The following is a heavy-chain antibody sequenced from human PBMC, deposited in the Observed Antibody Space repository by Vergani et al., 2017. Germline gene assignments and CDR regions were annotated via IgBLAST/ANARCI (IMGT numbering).Heavy chain of an antibody. Sequence: QVQLQESGPGLVKPSQTLSLTCTVSGGSISSGSYYWSWIRQPAGKGLEWIGYIYYSGSTNYNPSLKSRVTISVDTSKNQFSLKLSSVTAADTAVYYCARRKRGYGMDVWGQGTTVTVSS. V-gene: IGHV4-61*02. CDR1: GGSISSGSYY. CDR2: IYYSGST. D-gene: IGHD3-16*01. CDR3: ARRKRGYGMDV. J-gene: IGHJ6*02.